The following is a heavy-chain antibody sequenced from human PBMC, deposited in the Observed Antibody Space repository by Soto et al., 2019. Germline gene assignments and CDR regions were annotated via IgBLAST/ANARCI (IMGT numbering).Heavy chain of an antibody. Sequence: QTLMVESGGGVVQPGRSLRLACVAAGFTFSNYGMNWVPQAPGKGPEWMAVISEAGNTQYYSDSVKGRFTISRESPKNTLFLQRNSLRADDTSVYYCARDQADTSLLMVSWGQGTRVTVSS. V-gene: IGHV3-30*03. J-gene: IGHJ5*02. CDR3: ARDQADTSLLMVS. CDR1: GFTFSNYG. CDR2: ISEAGNTQ. D-gene: IGHD3-10*01.